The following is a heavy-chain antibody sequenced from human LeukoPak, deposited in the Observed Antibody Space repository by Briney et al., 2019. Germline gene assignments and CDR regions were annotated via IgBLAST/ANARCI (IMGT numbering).Heavy chain of an antibody. CDR3: AREEADLRGGNYYYYGMDV. CDR2: ISAYNGNT. J-gene: IGHJ6*02. Sequence: ASVKVSCKASGYTFTSYGISWVRQAPGQGLEWMGWISAYNGNTNYAQKLQGRVTMTTDTSTSTAYMEPRSLRSDDTAVYYCAREEADLRGGNYYYYGMDVWGQGTTVTVSS. V-gene: IGHV1-18*01. D-gene: IGHD3-16*01. CDR1: GYTFTSYG.